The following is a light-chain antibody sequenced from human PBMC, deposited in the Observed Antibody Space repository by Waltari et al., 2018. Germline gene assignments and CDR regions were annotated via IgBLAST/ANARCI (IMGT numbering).Light chain of an antibody. V-gene: IGLV1-51*01. CDR3: ATWDSGLGGMV. J-gene: IGLJ2*01. Sequence: QSVLTQPPSVSAAPGQRVTISCSGRSSNLGNNFVSWYQQLPGTAPKLLLYDNTKRPSEIPDRFSGSKSGTSATLGITGLQTGDEADYYCATWDSGLGGMVFGGGTKVTVL. CDR2: DNT. CDR1: SSNLGNNF.